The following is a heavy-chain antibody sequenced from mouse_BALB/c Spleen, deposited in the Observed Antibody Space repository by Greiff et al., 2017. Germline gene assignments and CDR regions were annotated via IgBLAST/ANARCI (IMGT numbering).Heavy chain of an antibody. Sequence: EVQGVESGGGLVQPGGSRKLSCAASGFTFSSFGMHWVRQAPEKGLEWVAYISSGSSTIYYADTVKGRFTISRDNPKNTLFLQMTSLRSEDTAMYYCAGGLYGNGFAYWGQGTLVTVSA. D-gene: IGHD2-1*01. J-gene: IGHJ3*01. CDR2: ISSGSSTI. CDR1: GFTFSSFG. V-gene: IGHV5-17*02. CDR3: AGGLYGNGFAY.